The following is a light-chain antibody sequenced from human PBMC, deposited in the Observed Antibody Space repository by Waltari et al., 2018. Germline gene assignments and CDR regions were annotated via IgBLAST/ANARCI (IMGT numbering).Light chain of an antibody. CDR3: FSYAGSNSFA. V-gene: IGLV2-23*02. CDR1: SNDIGSYNF. Sequence: QSALPQPASVSGPPGQSITVSCIGTSNDIGSYNFVSWFQQHPGRAPKLMIYDVSERPLGVSNRFSGSKSGNTASLTISGLQAEDEADYYCFSYAGSNSFAFGGGTRVTVL. J-gene: IGLJ2*01. CDR2: DVS.